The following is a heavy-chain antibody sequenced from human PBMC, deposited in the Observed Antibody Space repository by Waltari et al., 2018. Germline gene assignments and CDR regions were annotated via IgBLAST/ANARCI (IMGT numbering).Heavy chain of an antibody. Sequence: EVQLLESGGDLVQPGGSLRLSCAASGLTFSTLPLNWVRLAPGTGLEWVSAITVGDDAHYADSLRGRFTISRDSSKDTVHLQMNGLRVEDTAIYYCATPFYNWDDPLHSWGQGTPVTVSS. CDR2: ITVGDDA. V-gene: IGHV3-23*01. J-gene: IGHJ4*02. D-gene: IGHD1-20*01. CDR1: GLTFSTLP. CDR3: ATPFYNWDDPLHS.